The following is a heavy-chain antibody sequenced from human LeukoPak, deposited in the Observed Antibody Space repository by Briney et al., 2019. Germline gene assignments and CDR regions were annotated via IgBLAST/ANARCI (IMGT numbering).Heavy chain of an antibody. CDR2: ISGSGGST. Sequence: PGGSLRLSCAASGFTFSSYAMSWVRQAPGKRLEWVSAISGSGGSTYYADSVKGRFTISRDNSKNTLYLQMNSLRAEDTAVYYCAKPRGIPESSGWAIAFDYWGQGTLVTVSS. V-gene: IGHV3-23*01. D-gene: IGHD6-19*01. CDR3: AKPRGIPESSGWAIAFDY. CDR1: GFTFSSYA. J-gene: IGHJ4*02.